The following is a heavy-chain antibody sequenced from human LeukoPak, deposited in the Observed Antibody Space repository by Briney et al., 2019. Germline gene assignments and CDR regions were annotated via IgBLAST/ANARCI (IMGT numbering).Heavy chain of an antibody. Sequence: GGSLRLSCAASGFTFSSYSMSWVRQAPGKGLKWVSDISSSSSTIYYADSVKGRFTISRDNAKNSLYLQMNSLRAEDTAVYYCARGYGDYVDWFDPWGQGTLVTVSS. J-gene: IGHJ5*02. CDR1: GFTFSSYS. D-gene: IGHD4-17*01. CDR3: ARGYGDYVDWFDP. V-gene: IGHV3-48*01. CDR2: ISSSSSTI.